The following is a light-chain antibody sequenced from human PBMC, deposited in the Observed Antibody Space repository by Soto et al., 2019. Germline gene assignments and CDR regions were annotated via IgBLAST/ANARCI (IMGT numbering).Light chain of an antibody. CDR3: QQYNIWPPWT. CDR1: QSVSSN. CDR2: GAS. V-gene: IGKV3-15*01. J-gene: IGKJ1*01. Sequence: EIVMTQSPATLSVSPGERATLSCRASQSVSSNLAGYQQKPGQAPRLLIYGASTRATGIPARYSGSGSGTEFTLTISSLQSEDFAVYYCQQYNIWPPWTFGQGTNVDIK.